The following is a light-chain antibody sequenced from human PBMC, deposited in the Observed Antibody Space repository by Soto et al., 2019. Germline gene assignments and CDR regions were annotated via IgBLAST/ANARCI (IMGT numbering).Light chain of an antibody. CDR3: QQYHSYPLT. V-gene: IGKV1-5*03. Sequence: DIQMTQSPSTLSASVGDRVTITCRASQRISSWLAWYQQKPGKAPKLLIFLASTLESGVASRFSGSGSGTEFPLTISSLQPDDSATYYCQQYHSYPLTFGGGTKVEIK. CDR2: LAS. J-gene: IGKJ4*01. CDR1: QRISSW.